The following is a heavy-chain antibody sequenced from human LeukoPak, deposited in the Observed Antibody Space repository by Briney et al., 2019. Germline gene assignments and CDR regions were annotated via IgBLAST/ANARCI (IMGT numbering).Heavy chain of an antibody. V-gene: IGHV4-59*01. CDR2: IYHSGST. D-gene: IGHD3-22*01. Sequence: SETLSLTCTVSGDSISPYYWSWIRQSQGKRLEWIGYIYHSGSTNYNPSLKSRVTISVDRSKNLFSLRLTSVTAADTAVYYCARGSKKYYYDNSGYPAFDVWGQGRMVTVSS. J-gene: IGHJ3*01. CDR1: GDSISPYY. CDR3: ARGSKKYYYDNSGYPAFDV.